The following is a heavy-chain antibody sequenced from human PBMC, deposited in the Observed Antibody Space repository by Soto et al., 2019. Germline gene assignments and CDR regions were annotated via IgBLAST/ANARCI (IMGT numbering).Heavy chain of an antibody. J-gene: IGHJ6*02. CDR2: IYPGDSDT. D-gene: IGHD6-13*01. CDR1: GYSFTSYW. CDR3: ARHLEYSSSRKSSYYYGMDV. Sequence: PGESLKISCKGSGYSFTSYWIGWVRQMPGKGLEWMGIIYPGDSDTRYSPSFQGQVTISADKSISTAYLQWSSLKASDTAMYYCARHLEYSSSRKSSYYYGMDVWGQGTTVTVSS. V-gene: IGHV5-51*01.